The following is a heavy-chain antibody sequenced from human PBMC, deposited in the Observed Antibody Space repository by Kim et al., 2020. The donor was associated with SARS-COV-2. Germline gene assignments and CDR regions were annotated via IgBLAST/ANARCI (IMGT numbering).Heavy chain of an antibody. CDR2: INSDGGTT. CDR1: GFTFSSYW. J-gene: IGHJ4*02. CDR3: ASGRYTGTYYCFDY. D-gene: IGHD1-26*01. Sequence: GGSLRLSCAASGFTFSSYWMHWVRQAPGKGLVWVSRINSDGGTTSYADSVKGRFTISRDNSKSTLYLQMNSLRAEDTAVYYCASGRYTGTYYCFDYWGQGTLVTVSS. V-gene: IGHV3-74*01.